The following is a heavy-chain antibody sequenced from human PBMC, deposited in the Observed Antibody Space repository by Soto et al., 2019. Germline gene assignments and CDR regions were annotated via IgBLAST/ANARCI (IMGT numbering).Heavy chain of an antibody. D-gene: IGHD2-21*01. CDR2: IFYSGRT. J-gene: IGHJ6*03. Sequence: QVQLQESGTGLVKPSETLSLTCTVSGGSISSSSYYWGWIRQPPGKGLEWIGSIFYSGRTYYNLSLQSRVTIPVAKSTNQFSLKLRSVTAADTAVYSCARIVRGIVITYYYMDVWGKGTTVTVSS. V-gene: IGHV4-39*01. CDR1: GGSISSSSYY. CDR3: ARIVRGIVITYYYMDV.